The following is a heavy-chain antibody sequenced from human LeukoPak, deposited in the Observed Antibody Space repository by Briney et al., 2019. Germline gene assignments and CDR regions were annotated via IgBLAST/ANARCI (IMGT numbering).Heavy chain of an antibody. CDR1: GFTFSSCW. Sequence: GGSLRLSCAASGFTFSSCWMHWVRQTPGKGLVWVSRINNDGSGTSYADSVKDRFTISRDNAKNILFLQMNSLRAEDTAVYYCAREPFWSGYYSNLHFDYWGQGTLVTVSS. CDR3: AREPFWSGYYSNLHFDY. J-gene: IGHJ4*02. D-gene: IGHD3-3*01. V-gene: IGHV3-74*01. CDR2: INNDGSGT.